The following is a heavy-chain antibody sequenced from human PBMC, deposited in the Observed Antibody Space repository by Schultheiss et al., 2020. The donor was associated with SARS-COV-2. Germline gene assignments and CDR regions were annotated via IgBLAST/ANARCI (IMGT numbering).Heavy chain of an antibody. Sequence: SETLSLTCTVSGGSISSSSYYWGWIRQPPGKGLEWIGSIYYSGSTYYNPSLKSRVTISVDTSKNQFSLKLSSVTAADTAVYYCARDPQRPYYDFWSGSTYYYYGMDVWGQGTTVTVSS. J-gene: IGHJ6*02. CDR2: IYYSGST. CDR3: ARDPQRPYYDFWSGSTYYYYGMDV. CDR1: GGSISSSSYY. D-gene: IGHD3-3*01. V-gene: IGHV4-39*07.